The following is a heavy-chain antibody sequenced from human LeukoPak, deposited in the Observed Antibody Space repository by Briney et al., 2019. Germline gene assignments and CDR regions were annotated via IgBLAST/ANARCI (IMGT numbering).Heavy chain of an antibody. D-gene: IGHD2/OR15-2a*01. CDR2: VHHSGST. Sequence: SGTLSLTCVVSGGSISSGFWWSWVRQPPGKGLEWIGEVHHSGSTNYNPSLKSRVTISMDKSKNQFSLQLTSVTATDSAVYLCARNAYYSAGYWGQGTLVTVSS. V-gene: IGHV4-4*02. CDR1: GGSISSGFW. J-gene: IGHJ4*02. CDR3: ARNAYYSAGY.